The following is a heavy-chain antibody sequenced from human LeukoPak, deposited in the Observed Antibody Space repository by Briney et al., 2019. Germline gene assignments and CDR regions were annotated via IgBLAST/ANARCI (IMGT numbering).Heavy chain of an antibody. CDR2: INHSGST. J-gene: IGHJ6*03. V-gene: IGHV4-34*01. CDR3: ARRGRYSSSSYYYYYYYMDV. CDR1: GGSFSGYY. D-gene: IGHD6-6*01. Sequence: SETLSLTCAVYGGSFSGYYWSWIRQPPGKGLEWIGEINHSGSTNYNPSLKSRVTTSVDTSKNQFSLKLSSVTAADTAVYYCARRGRYSSSSYYYYYYYMDVWGKGTTVTVSS.